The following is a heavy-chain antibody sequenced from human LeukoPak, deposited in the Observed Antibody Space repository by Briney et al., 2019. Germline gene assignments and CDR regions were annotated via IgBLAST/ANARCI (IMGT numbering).Heavy chain of an antibody. V-gene: IGHV4-61*02. D-gene: IGHD3-10*01. J-gene: IGHJ3*02. CDR3: ARDGSPRQQRGAFDI. Sequence: SETLSLTCTVSGGSISSGSYYWSWIRQPAGKGLEWIGRIYTSGSTNYNPSLKSRVTMSVDTSKNQFSLKLSSVTAADTAVYYCARDGSPRQQRGAFDIWGQGTMVTVSS. CDR2: IYTSGST. CDR1: GGSISSGSYY.